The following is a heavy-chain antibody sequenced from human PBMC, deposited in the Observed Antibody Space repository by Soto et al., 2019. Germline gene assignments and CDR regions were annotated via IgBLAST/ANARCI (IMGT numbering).Heavy chain of an antibody. CDR1: GFTFSSYG. CDR2: IWYDGSNK. V-gene: IGHV3-33*01. D-gene: IGHD6-19*01. CDR3: ARDLAVRDEQWLVPTHY. J-gene: IGHJ4*02. Sequence: QVQLVESGGGVVQPGRSLRLSCAASGFTFSSYGMHWVRQAPGKGLEWVAVIWYDGSNKYYADSVKGRFTISRDNSKNTLYLQMNSLRGEDTAVYYCARDLAVRDEQWLVPTHYWGQGTLVTVSS.